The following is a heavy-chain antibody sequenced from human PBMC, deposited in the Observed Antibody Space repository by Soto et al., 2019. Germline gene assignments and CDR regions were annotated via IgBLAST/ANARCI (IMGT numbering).Heavy chain of an antibody. D-gene: IGHD2-15*01. Sequence: QVQLVQSGAEVKKPGSSVKVSCKASGGTFSSYAISWVRQAPGQGLEWMGGIIPIFGTANYAQKLQGRVTITADESTSTAYMELSSLRSEDTAVYYCARVSRYCSGGSCYFLPGIDYWGQGTLVTVSS. J-gene: IGHJ4*02. CDR2: IIPIFGTA. CDR3: ARVSRYCSGGSCYFLPGIDY. CDR1: GGTFSSYA. V-gene: IGHV1-69*12.